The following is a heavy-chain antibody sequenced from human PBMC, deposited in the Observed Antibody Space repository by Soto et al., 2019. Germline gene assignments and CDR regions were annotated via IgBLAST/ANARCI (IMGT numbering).Heavy chain of an antibody. Sequence: QVQLVQSGAEVKKPGASVKVSCKASGYTFTSYGISWVRQAPGQGLEWMGWISAYNGNTNYAQKLQGRVTMTTYTSTSTAYMELRSLRSDDTAVYYCARDDVVVVAATRVDAFDIWGQGTMVTVSS. J-gene: IGHJ3*02. CDR3: ARDDVVVVAATRVDAFDI. D-gene: IGHD2-15*01. CDR2: ISAYNGNT. CDR1: GYTFTSYG. V-gene: IGHV1-18*01.